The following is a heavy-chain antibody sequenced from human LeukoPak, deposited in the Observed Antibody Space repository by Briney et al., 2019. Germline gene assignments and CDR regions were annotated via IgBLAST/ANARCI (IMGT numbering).Heavy chain of an antibody. D-gene: IGHD3-16*01. CDR2: ISRTSEYI. CDR1: GFIFSIYF. Sequence: GGSLRLSCAASGFIFSIYFMNWVRQAPGKGLEWVSSISRTSEYIHYADSVRGRFAISRDNAKNSVYLQMNSLRAEDTAVYFCAGGGDFDYWGQGILVTVSA. J-gene: IGHJ4*02. V-gene: IGHV3-21*01. CDR3: AGGGDFDY.